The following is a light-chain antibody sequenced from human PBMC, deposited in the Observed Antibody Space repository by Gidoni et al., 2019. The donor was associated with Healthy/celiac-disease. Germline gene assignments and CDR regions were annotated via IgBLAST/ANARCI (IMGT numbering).Light chain of an antibody. J-gene: IGKJ3*01. CDR1: QSVLYRSNNKNY. CDR2: WAS. V-gene: IGKV4-1*01. Sequence: IVLTQSPDSLAVSPGERATINCKSSQSVLYRSNNKNYLAWYQQKPGQPPKLLIYWASTRETGVPDRFSGSGSGTDFTLTISSLQAEDVAVYYCQQYYSTPFTFGPGTKVDIK. CDR3: QQYYSTPFT.